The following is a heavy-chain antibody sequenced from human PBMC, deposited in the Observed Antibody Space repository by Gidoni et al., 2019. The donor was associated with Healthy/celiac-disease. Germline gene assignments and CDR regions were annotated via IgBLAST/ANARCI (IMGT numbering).Heavy chain of an antibody. Sequence: QLQLQESGPGLVKPSETLSLNCTVSGGSISSSSYYWGWIRQPPGKGLEWIGSIYYSGSTYYNPSLKSRVTISVDTSKNQFSLKLSSVTAADTAVYYCARRVTVTGAFDIWGQGTMVTVSS. J-gene: IGHJ3*02. CDR3: ARRVTVTGAFDI. V-gene: IGHV4-39*01. D-gene: IGHD4-17*01. CDR1: GGSISSSSYY. CDR2: IYYSGST.